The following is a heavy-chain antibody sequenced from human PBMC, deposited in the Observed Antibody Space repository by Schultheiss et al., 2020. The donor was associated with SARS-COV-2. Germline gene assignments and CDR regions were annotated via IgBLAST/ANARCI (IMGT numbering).Heavy chain of an antibody. CDR1: GGSISSYY. D-gene: IGHD6-13*01. CDR2: IYYSGST. V-gene: IGHV4-59*01. CDR3: ARERGGSSHRYYYYGMDV. J-gene: IGHJ6*02. Sequence: SETLSLTCTVSGGSISSYYWSWIRQPPGKGLEWIGYIYYSGSTYYNPSLKSRVTISVDTSKNQFSLKLSSVTAADTAVYYCARERGGSSHRYYYYGMDVWGQGTTVTVSS.